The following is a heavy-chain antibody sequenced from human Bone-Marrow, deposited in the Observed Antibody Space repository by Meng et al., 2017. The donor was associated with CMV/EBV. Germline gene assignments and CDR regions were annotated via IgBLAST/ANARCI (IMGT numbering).Heavy chain of an antibody. CDR1: GYIFTSYH. CDR2: VSVYKGVT. J-gene: IGHJ5*02. V-gene: IGHV1-18*01. Sequence: ASVKVSCKASGYIFTSYHINWVRQAPGQGLEWVGWVSVYKGVTKYAEKVEGRVTLTADTSASTAYLELRSLRFDDTAVYYCARSRVGAWTWFDPWGQGTLVTVSS. CDR3: ARSRVGAWTWFDP. D-gene: IGHD1-26*01.